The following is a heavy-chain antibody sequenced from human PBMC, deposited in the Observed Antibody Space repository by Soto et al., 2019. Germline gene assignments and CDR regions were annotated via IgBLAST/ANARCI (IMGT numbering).Heavy chain of an antibody. Sequence: PSETLSLTCTVSGGSISSYYWSWIRQPPGKGLEWIGYIYYSGSTNYNPSLKSRVTISVDTSKNQFSLKLSSVTAADTAVYYCARDGRDGYNYYFDYWGQGTLVTVSS. D-gene: IGHD5-12*01. CDR1: GGSISSYY. J-gene: IGHJ4*02. V-gene: IGHV4-59*01. CDR3: ARDGRDGYNYYFDY. CDR2: IYYSGST.